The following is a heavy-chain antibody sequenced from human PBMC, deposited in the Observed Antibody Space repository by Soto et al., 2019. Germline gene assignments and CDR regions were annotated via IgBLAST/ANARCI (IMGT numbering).Heavy chain of an antibody. V-gene: IGHV3-33*01. Sequence: GGSLRLSCAASGVTFSSYGMHWVRQAPGKGLEWVAVIWYDGSNKYYADSVKGRFTISRDNSKNTLYLQMNSLRAEDTAVYYCARDFSSSRRFSYYYGMDVWGQGTTVTVSS. D-gene: IGHD6-6*01. CDR3: ARDFSSSRRFSYYYGMDV. CDR2: IWYDGSNK. CDR1: GVTFSSYG. J-gene: IGHJ6*02.